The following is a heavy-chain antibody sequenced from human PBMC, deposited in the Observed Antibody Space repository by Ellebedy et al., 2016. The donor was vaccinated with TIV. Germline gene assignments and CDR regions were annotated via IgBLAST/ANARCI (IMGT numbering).Heavy chain of an antibody. J-gene: IGHJ4*02. CDR2: IYYSGST. V-gene: IGHV4-39*01. CDR1: GGSISSYY. Sequence: MPSETLSLTCTVSGGSISSYYWSWIRQPPGKGLEWIGSIYYSGSTYYNPSLKSRVTISVDTSKNQFSLKLSSVTAADTAVYYCARLGSGWYKIDYWGQGTLVTVSS. D-gene: IGHD6-19*01. CDR3: ARLGSGWYKIDY.